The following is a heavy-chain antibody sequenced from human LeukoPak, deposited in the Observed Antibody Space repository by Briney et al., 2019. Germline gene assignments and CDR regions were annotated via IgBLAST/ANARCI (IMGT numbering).Heavy chain of an antibody. V-gene: IGHV3-23*01. CDR2: ASGLDDST. CDR1: GFTVSSNY. D-gene: IGHD5-18*01. CDR3: AKSRAGYRYGKFDY. Sequence: PGGSLRLSCAASGFTVSSNYMSWVRQAPGKGLEWVSGASGLDDSTYYADSVKGRFTISRDNSKNTLYLQMNSLRAEDTAVYYCAKSRAGYRYGKFDYWGQGTLVTVSS. J-gene: IGHJ4*02.